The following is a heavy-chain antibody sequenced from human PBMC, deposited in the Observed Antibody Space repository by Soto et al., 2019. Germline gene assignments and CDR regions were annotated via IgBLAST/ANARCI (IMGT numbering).Heavy chain of an antibody. CDR1: GYTFTSYA. Sequence: ASVKVSCKASGYTFTSYAMHWVRQAPGQRLEWMGWINAGNGNTKYSQKFQGRVTITRDTSASTAYMELSSLRSEDTAVYYCARALLGDSSGYFSGDCFDYWGQGTLVTVSS. CDR3: ARALLGDSSGYFSGDCFDY. V-gene: IGHV1-3*01. J-gene: IGHJ4*02. D-gene: IGHD3-22*01. CDR2: INAGNGNT.